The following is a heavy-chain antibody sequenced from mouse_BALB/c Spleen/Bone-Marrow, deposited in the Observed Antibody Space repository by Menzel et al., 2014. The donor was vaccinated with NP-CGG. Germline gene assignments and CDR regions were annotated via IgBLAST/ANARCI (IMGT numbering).Heavy chain of an antibody. CDR1: GYTFTDYV. CDR3: GRAFAY. V-gene: IGHV1-81*01. Sequence: QVQLQQSGPELVKPGASVKMSCKASGYTFTDYVISWVKPRTGQGLEWIGEIYPGSGSTYYNEKFKGKATLTADKSSNTAYMQLSSLTSEDSAVYFCGRAFAYWGQGTLVTVSA. CDR2: IYPGSGST. D-gene: IGHD3-3*01. J-gene: IGHJ3*01.